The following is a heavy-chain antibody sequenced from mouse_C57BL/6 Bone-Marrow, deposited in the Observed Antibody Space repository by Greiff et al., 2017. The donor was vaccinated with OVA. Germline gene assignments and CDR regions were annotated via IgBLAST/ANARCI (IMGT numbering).Heavy chain of an antibody. CDR3: TTEDYGSSWFAY. Sequence: VQLQQSGAELVRPGASVKLSCTASGFNIKDDYTHWVKQRPEQGLEWIGWIDPENGDTEYASKFQGKATLTADTSSNTAYLQLSSLTSEDTAVYFCTTEDYGSSWFAYWGQGTLVTVSA. CDR1: GFNIKDDY. CDR2: IDPENGDT. D-gene: IGHD1-1*01. J-gene: IGHJ3*01. V-gene: IGHV14-4*01.